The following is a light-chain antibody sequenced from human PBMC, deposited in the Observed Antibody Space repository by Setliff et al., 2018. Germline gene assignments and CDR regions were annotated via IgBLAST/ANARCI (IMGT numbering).Light chain of an antibody. CDR1: SSDVGSYDL. CDR2: AVS. CDR3: NAYTSATTYV. J-gene: IGLJ1*01. Sequence: QSALTQPASVSGSPGQSITIACTGLSSDVGSYDLVSWYQQHPGKAPKLIIYAVSDRPSGVSNRFSGSKSGNTASLTISGLQTEDEADYYCNAYTSATTYVFGTGTKVTVL. V-gene: IGLV2-14*03.